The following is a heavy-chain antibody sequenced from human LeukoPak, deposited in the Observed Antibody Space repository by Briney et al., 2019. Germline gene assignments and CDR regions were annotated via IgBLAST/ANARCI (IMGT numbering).Heavy chain of an antibody. J-gene: IGHJ4*02. Sequence: ASVKVSCKASGYTFTSYDINWVRQATGQGLEWMGWMNPNSGNTGYAQKFQGRVTMTRNTSISTAYMELSSLRSEDTAVCYCARVPLGTYCSSTSCYTLDYWGQGTLVTVSS. CDR1: GYTFTSYD. V-gene: IGHV1-8*01. CDR2: MNPNSGNT. D-gene: IGHD2-2*02. CDR3: ARVPLGTYCSSTSCYTLDY.